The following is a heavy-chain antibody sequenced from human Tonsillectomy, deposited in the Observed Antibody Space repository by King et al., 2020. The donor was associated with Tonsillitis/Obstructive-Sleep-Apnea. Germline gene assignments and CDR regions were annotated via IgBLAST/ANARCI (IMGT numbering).Heavy chain of an antibody. D-gene: IGHD6-13*01. J-gene: IGHJ4*02. CDR1: GFTVSGNY. Sequence: VQLVESGGGLIQPGKPLRLSCAASGFTVSGNYMSWVRQAPGKGLEWVSLIYRGGSSSYADSVKGRFTISRDNSKNKVFLQMNSLRAEDTAVYFCARVLDYGTKPGIAQDWGQGTLVTVSS. V-gene: IGHV3-53*01. CDR2: IYRGGSS. CDR3: ARVLDYGTKPGIAQD.